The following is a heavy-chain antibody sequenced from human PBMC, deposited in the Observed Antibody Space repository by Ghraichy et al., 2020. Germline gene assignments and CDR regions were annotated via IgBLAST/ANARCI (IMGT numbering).Heavy chain of an antibody. D-gene: IGHD5-12*01. V-gene: IGHV4-38-2*01. Sequence: SETLSLTCAVSGYSISSGYYWGWIRQPPGKGLEWIGSIYHSGSTYYNPSLKSRVTISVDTSENQFSLKLSSVTAADTAVYYCARVRGDIVATTPNDAFDIWGQGTMVTVSS. CDR1: GYSISSGYY. J-gene: IGHJ3*02. CDR3: ARVRGDIVATTPNDAFDI. CDR2: IYHSGST.